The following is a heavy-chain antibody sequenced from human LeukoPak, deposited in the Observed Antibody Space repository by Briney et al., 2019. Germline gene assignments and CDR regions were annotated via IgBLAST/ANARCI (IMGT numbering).Heavy chain of an antibody. V-gene: IGHV7-4-1*02. J-gene: IGHJ5*02. D-gene: IGHD3-16*02. CDR2: TNTNTGNP. CDR1: GYSFTTYG. Sequence: ASVKVSCKASGYSFTTYGMNWVPQAPGQGLEWMGWTNTNTGNPTYAQGFTGRFVFSLDTSVSTAYLQISSLKAEDTAVYYCARAVPVWGSYRHGNWFDPWGQGTLVTVSS. CDR3: ARAVPVWGSYRHGNWFDP.